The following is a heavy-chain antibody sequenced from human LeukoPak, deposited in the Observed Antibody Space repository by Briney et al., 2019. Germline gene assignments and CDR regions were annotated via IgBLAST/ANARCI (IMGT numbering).Heavy chain of an antibody. J-gene: IGHJ4*02. CDR2: IIPIFGTA. D-gene: IGHD6-19*01. Sequence: GASVKVSCKASGGTFSSYAISWVRQAPGQGLEWMGGIIPIFGTANYAQKFQGRVTITTDEPTSTAYMELSSLRSEDTAVYYCARGESIAVAGTGSPFTFDYWGQGTLVTVSS. V-gene: IGHV1-69*05. CDR1: GGTFSSYA. CDR3: ARGESIAVAGTGSPFTFDY.